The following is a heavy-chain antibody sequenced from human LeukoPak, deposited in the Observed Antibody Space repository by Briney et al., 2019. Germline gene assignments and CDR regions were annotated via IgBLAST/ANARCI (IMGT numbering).Heavy chain of an antibody. CDR1: AFTFSNYW. CDR3: ARHLKLELPASSGYCYGMDV. V-gene: IGHV3-7*01. CDR2: IKRDAGDK. J-gene: IGHJ6*02. Sequence: GGSLRLSCASSAFTFSNYWMTWVRQAPGKGLEWVASIKRDAGDKYYVDSVKARFTISRDNAKNSMYLQMNSLRAEDTAVYYCARHLKLELPASSGYCYGMDVWGRGTTVTVSS. D-gene: IGHD1-7*01.